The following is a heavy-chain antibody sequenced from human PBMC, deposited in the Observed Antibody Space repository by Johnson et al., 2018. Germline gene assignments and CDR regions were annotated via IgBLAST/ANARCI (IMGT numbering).Heavy chain of an antibody. CDR3: AKEGGSYGAFDI. CDR2: ISWNSGSI. CDR1: GFTFDDYA. Sequence: QLVESGGGLVQPGRSLRLSCAASGFTFDDYAMHWVRQAPGKGLEWVSGISWNSGSIGYADSVKGRFTISRDNAKNSLDLQMNSLRAEDTALYYCAKEGGSYGAFDIWGQGTMVTVSS. V-gene: IGHV3-9*01. D-gene: IGHD1-26*01. J-gene: IGHJ3*02.